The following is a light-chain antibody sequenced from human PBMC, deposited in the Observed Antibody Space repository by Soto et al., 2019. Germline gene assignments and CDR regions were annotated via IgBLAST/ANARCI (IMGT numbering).Light chain of an antibody. CDR3: SSLTSSNTWV. J-gene: IGLJ3*02. V-gene: IGLV2-14*01. CDR2: QVN. CDR1: NSDVGGYDY. Sequence: QSALTQPASVSGSPGQSITISCTGTNSDVGGYDYVSWYQHYPGKAPKLLIYQVNNRPSGVSIRFSGSKSGNTASLTFSGLQAEDGADYYCSSLTSSNTWVFGGGTKLTVL.